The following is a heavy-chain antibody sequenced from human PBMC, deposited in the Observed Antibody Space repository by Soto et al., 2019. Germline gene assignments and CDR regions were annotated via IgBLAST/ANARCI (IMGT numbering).Heavy chain of an antibody. Sequence: QVQLQESGPGLVKPSETLSLTCTVSGGSINNYYWSWIRQPPGKGLEWIGYIYDSGSTNYNPSLRGRVTMSVDTSKNQFSLSLSSVTAADTAVYYCAREHGFSYGLNYFDPWGQGTLVTVSS. CDR1: GGSINNYY. V-gene: IGHV4-59*01. CDR3: AREHGFSYGLNYFDP. D-gene: IGHD5-18*01. J-gene: IGHJ5*02. CDR2: IYDSGST.